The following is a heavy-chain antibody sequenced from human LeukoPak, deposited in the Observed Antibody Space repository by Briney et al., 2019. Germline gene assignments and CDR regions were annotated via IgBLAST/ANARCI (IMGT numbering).Heavy chain of an antibody. CDR3: AIYRGEVVSGVIYCYFDL. V-gene: IGHV4-59*10. D-gene: IGHD2-15*01. CDR2: IYSTGRT. CDR1: GDSISSPGSY. Sequence: WETLSLTCGVSGDSISSPGSYWSWVRQPAGKGLEWIGRIYSTGRTNYNPSLKSRAVISVDKSKNHFSLNLSSVTAADTARYYWAIYRGEVVSGVIYCYFDLWGRGTLVSVSS. J-gene: IGHJ2*01.